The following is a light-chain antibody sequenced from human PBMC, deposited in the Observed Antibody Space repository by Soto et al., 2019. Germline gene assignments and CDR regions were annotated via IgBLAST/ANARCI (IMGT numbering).Light chain of an antibody. V-gene: IGLV4-60*02. CDR3: ETRDSNILV. CDR2: LEGSGSY. J-gene: IGLJ2*01. Sequence: QSVLTQSSSASASLGSSVKLTCTLSSGHSSYIIAWHQQQPGKPPRYLVKLEGSGSYNKGSEVPDRFSGCRSGADRYLPISSLQFADEADYYCETRDSNILVLGGGTQLTVL. CDR1: SGHSSYI.